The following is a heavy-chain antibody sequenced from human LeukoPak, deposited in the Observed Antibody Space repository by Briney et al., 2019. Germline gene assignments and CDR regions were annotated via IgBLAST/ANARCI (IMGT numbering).Heavy chain of an antibody. J-gene: IGHJ4*02. D-gene: IGHD4-17*01. CDR1: GFTFSDYY. CDR3: ARYSTVTTWVGFDFDY. V-gene: IGHV3-11*04. CDR2: ISSSGSTI. Sequence: GGSLRLSCAASGFTFSDYYMSWIRQAPGKGLEWVSYISSSGSTIYYADSVKGRFTISRDNAKNSLYLQMNSLRAEDTAVYYCARYSTVTTWVGFDFDYWGQGTLVTVSS.